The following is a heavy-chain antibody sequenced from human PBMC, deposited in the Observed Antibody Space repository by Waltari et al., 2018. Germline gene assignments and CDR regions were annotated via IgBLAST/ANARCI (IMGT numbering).Heavy chain of an antibody. CDR3: ASGLIIPGRFRLGY. V-gene: IGHV1-24*01. J-gene: IGHJ4*02. D-gene: IGHD3-3*01. CDR2: VDPDDGEG. CDR1: GYTLTELS. Sequence: QVQPEQSGAEVKKPGASVKVSCKVVGYTLTELSMHWVRQAPGKGLEGMGGVDPDDGEGVFAQKVHGRLTLTEDTHANTAYMELTSLTSEDTAVYYCASGLIIPGRFRLGYWGQGTLVTVSA.